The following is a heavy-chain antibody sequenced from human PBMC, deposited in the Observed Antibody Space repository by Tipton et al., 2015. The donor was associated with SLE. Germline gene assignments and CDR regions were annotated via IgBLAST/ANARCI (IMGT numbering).Heavy chain of an antibody. CDR3: ARRLSSGWYGNYYYMDA. CDR2: ISVYNGDT. J-gene: IGHJ6*03. Sequence: QSGPEVKTPGASVRVSCKASGYTFRTYSIYWERQDPGQRLEWMGWISVYNGDTRYPQKLQGRVTMTTDPSTNTAYIELRSLRSDDTAVYYCARRLSSGWYGNYYYMDAWGKGTTVTVSS. V-gene: IGHV1-18*01. D-gene: IGHD6-19*01. CDR1: GYTFRTYS.